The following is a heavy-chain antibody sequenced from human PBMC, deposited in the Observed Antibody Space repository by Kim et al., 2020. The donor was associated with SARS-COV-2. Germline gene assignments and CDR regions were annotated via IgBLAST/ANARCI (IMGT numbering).Heavy chain of an antibody. CDR1: GFTFSSYS. CDR2: ISSSSSYI. V-gene: IGHV3-21*01. D-gene: IGHD3-22*01. Sequence: GGSLRLSCAASGFTFSSYSMNWVRQAPGKGLEWVSSISSSSSYIYYADSVKGRFTISRDNAKNSLYLQMNSLRAEDTAVYYCARESRFGYSITFDYWGQGTLVTVSS. J-gene: IGHJ4*02. CDR3: ARESRFGYSITFDY.